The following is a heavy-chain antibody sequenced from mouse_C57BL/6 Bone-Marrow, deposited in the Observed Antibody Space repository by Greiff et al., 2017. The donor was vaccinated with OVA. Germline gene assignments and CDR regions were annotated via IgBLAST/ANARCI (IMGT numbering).Heavy chain of an antibody. CDR2: IYPGNSDT. Sequence: EVQRVESGTVLARPGASVKMSCKTSGYTFTSYWMHWVKQRPGQGLEWIGAIYPGNSDTSYNQKFKGKAKLTAVTSASTAYMELSSLTNEDSAVYYCTRTGGGAYWGQGTLVTVSA. D-gene: IGHD4-1*01. J-gene: IGHJ3*01. V-gene: IGHV1-5*01. CDR1: GYTFTSYW. CDR3: TRTGGGAY.